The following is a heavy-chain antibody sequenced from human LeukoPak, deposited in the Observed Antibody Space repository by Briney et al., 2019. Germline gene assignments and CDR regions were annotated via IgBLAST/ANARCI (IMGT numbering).Heavy chain of an antibody. V-gene: IGHV1-8*01. CDR3: ARALNSAYCGGDCYPDC. Sequence: ASVKVSCKASGYTFTSYDINWVRQATGQGLEWMGWMNPNSGNTGYAQKFQGRVTMTRNTSISTAYMELSSLRSEDTAVYYCARALNSAYCGGDCYPDCWGQGTLVTVSS. J-gene: IGHJ4*02. D-gene: IGHD2-21*02. CDR2: MNPNSGNT. CDR1: GYTFTSYD.